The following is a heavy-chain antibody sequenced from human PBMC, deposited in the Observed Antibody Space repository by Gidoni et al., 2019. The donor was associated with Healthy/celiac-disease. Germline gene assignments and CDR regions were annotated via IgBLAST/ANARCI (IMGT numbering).Heavy chain of an antibody. CDR2: IRSKANSYAT. J-gene: IGHJ4*02. D-gene: IGHD2-2*02. V-gene: IGHV3-73*02. CDR3: TRLGCSSTSCYKGADY. CDR1: GFTFSGSA. Sequence: EVQLVESGGGLVQPGGSLKLSCAASGFTFSGSAMHWVGQASGKGLEWVGRIRSKANSYATAYAASVKGRFTISRDDAKNTAYLQMNSLKTEDTAVYYCTRLGCSSTSCYKGADYWGQGTLVTVSS.